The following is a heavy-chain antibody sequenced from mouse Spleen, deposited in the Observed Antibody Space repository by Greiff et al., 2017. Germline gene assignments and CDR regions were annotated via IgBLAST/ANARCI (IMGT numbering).Heavy chain of an antibody. D-gene: IGHD2-5*01. CDR1: GYTFTSYW. J-gene: IGHJ2*01. CDR2: IDPNSGGT. CDR3: AREGAYYSNYFDY. Sequence: VQLQQPGAELVKPGASAKLSCKASGYTFTSYWMHWVKQRPGRGLEWIGRIDPNSGGTKYNEKFKSKATLTVDKPSSTAYMQLSSLTSEDSAVYYCAREGAYYSNYFDYWGQGTTLTVSS. V-gene: IGHV1-72*01.